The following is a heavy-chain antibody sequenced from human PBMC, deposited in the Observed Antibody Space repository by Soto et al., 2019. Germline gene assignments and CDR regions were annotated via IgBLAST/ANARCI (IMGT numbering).Heavy chain of an antibody. V-gene: IGHV1-69*13. D-gene: IGHD6-19*01. Sequence: GASVKVSCKASGGTFSSYAISWARQAPGQGLEWMGGIIPIFGTANYAQKFQGRVTITADESTSTAYMELSSLRSEDTAVYYCASLAGRTYYYYYGMDVWGQGTTVTVSS. CDR1: GGTFSSYA. CDR3: ASLAGRTYYYYYGMDV. J-gene: IGHJ6*02. CDR2: IIPIFGTA.